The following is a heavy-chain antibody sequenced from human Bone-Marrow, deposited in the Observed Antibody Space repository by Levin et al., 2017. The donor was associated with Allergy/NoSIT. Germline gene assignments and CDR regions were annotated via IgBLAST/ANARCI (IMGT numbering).Heavy chain of an antibody. CDR2: IYPLDSDT. CDR1: GYSFRSNW. V-gene: IGHV5-51*03. Sequence: GASVKVSCKGSGYSFRSNWIVWVRQMPGKGLEWMGNIYPLDSDTRYSPSFQGQVTFSADKSIDTAYLQWSSLKASDTAIYYCARSRSSWSQLDFWGQGTLVIVSS. D-gene: IGHD6-19*01. J-gene: IGHJ4*02. CDR3: ARSRSSWSQLDF.